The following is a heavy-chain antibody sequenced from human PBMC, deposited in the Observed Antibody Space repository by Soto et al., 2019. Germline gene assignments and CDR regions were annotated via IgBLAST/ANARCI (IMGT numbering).Heavy chain of an antibody. CDR1: GGSINSGDYS. D-gene: IGHD3-22*01. J-gene: IGHJ5*02. V-gene: IGHV4-30-2*01. Sequence: SETLSLTCTVSGGSINSGDYSWTWIRQPPGKGLEWIGYIYHTGTTYYNMSLKSQVTISVDSSKNQFSLKLSSVTAADTSVYYCARGINYYDSSGDSWFDPWGQGTLVTVS. CDR2: IYHTGTT. CDR3: ARGINYYDSSGDSWFDP.